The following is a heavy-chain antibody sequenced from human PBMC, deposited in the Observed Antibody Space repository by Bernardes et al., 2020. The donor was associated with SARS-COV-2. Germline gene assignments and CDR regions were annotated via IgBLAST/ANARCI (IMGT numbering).Heavy chain of an antibody. D-gene: IGHD3-22*01. CDR3: TTGAEIYYDSSGFSYYFAF. J-gene: IGHJ4*02. CDR1: GFTFSNDW. V-gene: IGHV3-15*07. Sequence: GGSLRLSCAASGFTFSNDWMNWVRQAPGKGLEWVGLIKRNTDGGTTDYAAPVKGRFTISGDDSKNTMYLQMNSLKTEDTAVYYCTTGAEIYYDSSGFSYYFAFWGQGTLVTVSA. CDR2: IKRNTDGGTT.